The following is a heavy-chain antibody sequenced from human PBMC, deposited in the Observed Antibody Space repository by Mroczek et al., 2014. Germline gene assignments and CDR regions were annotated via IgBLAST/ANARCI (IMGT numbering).Heavy chain of an antibody. D-gene: IGHD5-24*01. CDR2: IIPILGIA. J-gene: IGHJ4*02. CDR3: ARNRDGSKKSTFDY. CDR1: GGTFSSYT. Sequence: MQLAETGAEVKKPGSSVKVSCKASGGTFSSYTISWVRQAPGQGLEWMGRIIPILGIANYAQKFQGRVTITADKSTSTAYMELSSLRSEDTAVYYCARNRDGSKKSTFDYWGQGTLVTVSS. V-gene: IGHV1-69*09.